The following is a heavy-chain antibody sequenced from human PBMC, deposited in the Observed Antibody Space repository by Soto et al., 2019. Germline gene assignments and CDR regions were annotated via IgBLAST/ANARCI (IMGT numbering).Heavy chain of an antibody. J-gene: IGHJ4*01. V-gene: IGHV1-18*01. CDR1: GYTFSSYG. Sequence: ASVKVSCKASGYTFSSYGISWARQAPGQGLEWMGWISYNGNTKYAQNLQGRVTMTTDTSTSTAYMELRSLRSDDTAVYYCAREAVSGRTGFDYWGHGTLVTVSS. CDR2: ISYNGNT. D-gene: IGHD6-19*01. CDR3: AREAVSGRTGFDY.